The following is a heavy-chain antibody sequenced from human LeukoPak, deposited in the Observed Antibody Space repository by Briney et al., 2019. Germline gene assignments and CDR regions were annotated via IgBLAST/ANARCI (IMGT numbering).Heavy chain of an antibody. V-gene: IGHV4-4*07. CDR1: GGSISSYY. CDR3: ARERYCTNGVCWYGSSWQYNDY. CDR2: IYTTGST. J-gene: IGHJ4*02. Sequence: PSETLSLTCSVSGGSISSYYWSWIRQPAGKGLEWIGRIYTTGSTDYNPPLKSRVTISVDTSKNQFSLKLSSVTAADTAVYYCARERYCTNGVCWYGSSWQYNDYWGQGTLVTVSS. D-gene: IGHD2-8*01.